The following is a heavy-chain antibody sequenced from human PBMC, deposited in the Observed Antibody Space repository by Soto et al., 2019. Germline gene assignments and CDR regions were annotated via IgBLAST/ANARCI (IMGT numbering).Heavy chain of an antibody. CDR1: GFTFSTYW. J-gene: IGHJ3*01. CDR2: IKQDGSEK. CDR3: AGGDYFDSSGPFSDAFDV. Sequence: PGGSLRLSCAASGFTFSTYWMSWVRQAPGKGLEWVANIKQDGSEKWYVGSVKGRFTISRDNAKNSLYLQMNNLRTEDTAVYYCAGGDYFDSSGPFSDAFDVWGQGTMVTVSS. V-gene: IGHV3-7*04. D-gene: IGHD3-22*01.